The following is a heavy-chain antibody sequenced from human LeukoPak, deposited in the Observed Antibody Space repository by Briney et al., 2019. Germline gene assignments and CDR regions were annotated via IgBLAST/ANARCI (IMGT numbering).Heavy chain of an antibody. D-gene: IGHD6-19*01. CDR2: IWYDGDNK. CDR3: AKVPISYSSGLFDY. V-gene: IGHV3-33*06. Sequence: GRSLRLSCAASGFTFSSYGMHWVRQAPGKGLEWVAVIWYDGDNKYYADSVKGRFTISRDNSKNTLFLQMNSLRAEDMAVYFCAKVPISYSSGLFDYWGQGTLVTVSS. J-gene: IGHJ4*02. CDR1: GFTFSSYG.